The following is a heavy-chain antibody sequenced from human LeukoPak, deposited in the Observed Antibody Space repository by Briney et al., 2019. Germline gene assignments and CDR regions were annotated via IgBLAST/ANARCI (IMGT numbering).Heavy chain of an antibody. J-gene: IGHJ3*02. CDR1: GYTFTSYA. D-gene: IGHD2-15*01. Sequence: ASVKVSCKASGYTFTSYAMHWVRQAPGQRPEWMGWINAGNGNTKYSQKFQGRVTITRDTSASTAYMELSSLRSEDTAVYYCARDLNGRVVVAATPVDDAFDIWGQGTMVTVSS. V-gene: IGHV1-3*01. CDR3: ARDLNGRVVVAATPVDDAFDI. CDR2: INAGNGNT.